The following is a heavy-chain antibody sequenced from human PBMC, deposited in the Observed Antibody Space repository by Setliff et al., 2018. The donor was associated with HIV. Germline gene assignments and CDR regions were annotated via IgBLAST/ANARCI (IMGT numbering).Heavy chain of an antibody. D-gene: IGHD3-16*01. CDR3: ARDWNYVVDV. CDR1: GYTFTSYG. J-gene: IGHJ6*04. CDR2: INTNSGHT. Sequence: ASVKVSCKASGYTFTSYGITWVRQAPGQGLEWMGWINTNSGHTDYAQKLQDRVTITADASSTTAYMELSSLRSDGTAVYYCARDWNYVVDVWGKGTTVTVSS. V-gene: IGHV1-18*01.